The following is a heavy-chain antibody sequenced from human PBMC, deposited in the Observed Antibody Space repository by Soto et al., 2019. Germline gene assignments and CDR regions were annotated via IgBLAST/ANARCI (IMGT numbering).Heavy chain of an antibody. J-gene: IGHJ4*02. Sequence: PGGSLRLSCAASGFTFSSYGMHWVRQAPGKGLEWVAVISYDGSNKYYADSVKGRFTISRDNSKNTLYLQMNSLRAEDTAVYYCAKDRDAMVFDYWGQGTLVTVSS. CDR2: ISYDGSNK. CDR1: GFTFSSYG. CDR3: AKDRDAMVFDY. D-gene: IGHD5-18*01. V-gene: IGHV3-30*18.